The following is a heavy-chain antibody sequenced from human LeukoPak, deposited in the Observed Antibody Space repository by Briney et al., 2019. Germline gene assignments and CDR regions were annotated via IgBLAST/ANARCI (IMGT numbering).Heavy chain of an antibody. CDR2: ISSSSSYI. D-gene: IGHD3-10*01. CDR3: ARDDAYGSGSYRFIDY. CDR1: GFTFSSYS. V-gene: IGHV3-21*01. Sequence: PGGSLRLSCAAPGFTFSSYSMNWVRQAPGKGLEWVSSISSSSSYIYYADSVKGRFTISRDNAKNSLYLQMNSLRAEDTAVYYCARDDAYGSGSYRFIDYWGQGTLVTVSS. J-gene: IGHJ4*02.